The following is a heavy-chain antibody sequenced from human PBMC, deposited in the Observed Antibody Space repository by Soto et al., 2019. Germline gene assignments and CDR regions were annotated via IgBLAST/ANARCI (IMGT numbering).Heavy chain of an antibody. CDR1: GLTFSTYA. Sequence: EVHLLESGGDLVQPGGSLRLSCTASGLTFSTYAMSWVRQAPGKGLEWVSAIGGSGTGGRTYYADSVKGRFTISRDNSKNTVYLQMNSLRADDTAVYYGANSPGGLDGYNSDYYGMDVWGQGTTVPVSS. D-gene: IGHD5-12*01. J-gene: IGHJ6*02. V-gene: IGHV3-23*01. CDR2: IGGSGTGGRT. CDR3: ANSPGGLDGYNSDYYGMDV.